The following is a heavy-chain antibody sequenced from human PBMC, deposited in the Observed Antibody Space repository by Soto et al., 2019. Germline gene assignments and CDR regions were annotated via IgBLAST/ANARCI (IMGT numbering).Heavy chain of an antibody. CDR3: ARSSIVVVIATPPNAFDI. CDR1: GGSISSYY. V-gene: IGHV4-59*08. Sequence: QVQLQESGPGLVKPSETLSLTCTVSGGSISSYYWSWIRQPPGKGLEWIGYIYYSGSTNYNPSLKSRVTLSVDTSKNQFSLKLSSVTAADTAVYYCARSSIVVVIATPPNAFDIWGQGTMVTVSS. D-gene: IGHD2-21*01. CDR2: IYYSGST. J-gene: IGHJ3*02.